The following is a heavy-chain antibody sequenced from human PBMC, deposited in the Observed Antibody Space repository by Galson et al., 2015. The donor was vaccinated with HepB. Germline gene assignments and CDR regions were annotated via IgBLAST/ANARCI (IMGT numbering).Heavy chain of an antibody. CDR3: ARDRLYYDFWSGPAAYYYYYGMDV. CDR2: IYYSGST. J-gene: IGHJ6*02. Sequence: ETLSLTCTVSGGSISSYYWSWIRQPPGKGLEWIGYIYYSGSTNYNPSLKSRVTISVDTSKNQFSLKLSSVTAADTAVYYCARDRLYYDFWSGPAAYYYYYGMDVWGQGTTVTVSS. V-gene: IGHV4-59*01. CDR1: GGSISSYY. D-gene: IGHD3-3*01.